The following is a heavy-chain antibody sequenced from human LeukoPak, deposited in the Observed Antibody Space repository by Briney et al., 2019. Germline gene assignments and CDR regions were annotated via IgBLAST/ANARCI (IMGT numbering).Heavy chain of an antibody. J-gene: IGHJ5*02. Sequence: GGSLRLSCAASGFTFSSYAMSWVRQAPGKGLEWVSAISGSGGSTYYADSVKGRFTISRDNSKNTLYLQMNSLRAEDTAVYYSAKQVAYCGGDCYNLWGQGTLVTVSS. CDR3: AKQVAYCGGDCYNL. D-gene: IGHD2-21*02. V-gene: IGHV3-23*01. CDR1: GFTFSSYA. CDR2: ISGSGGST.